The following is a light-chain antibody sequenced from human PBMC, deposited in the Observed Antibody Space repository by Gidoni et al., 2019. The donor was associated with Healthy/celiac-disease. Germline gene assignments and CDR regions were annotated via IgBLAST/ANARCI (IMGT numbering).Light chain of an antibody. V-gene: IGKV1-9*01. CDR3: QQLNSYPPWT. Sequence: DIQLTQSPSYLAASVGDRVTITCRDSQGISSYLAWYQQKPGKAPKLLIYAASTLQSGVPSRLSDSESGTEFTLTISSLQPEDFATYYCQQLNSYPPWTFGQETKVEI. J-gene: IGKJ1*01. CDR2: AAS. CDR1: QGISSY.